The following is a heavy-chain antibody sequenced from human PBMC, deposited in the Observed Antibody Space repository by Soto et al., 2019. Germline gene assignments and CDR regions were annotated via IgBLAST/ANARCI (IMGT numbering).Heavy chain of an antibody. V-gene: IGHV4-59*01. CDR3: ARLSTNYYDSSGYFDY. CDR2: IYYSGST. Sequence: SETLSLTCTVSGGSISSYYWSWIRQPPGKGLEWIGYIYYSGSTNYNPSLKSRVTISVDTSKNQFSLKLSSVTAADTAVYYCARLSTNYYDSSGYFDYWGQGTQVTSPQ. D-gene: IGHD3-22*01. J-gene: IGHJ4*02. CDR1: GGSISSYY.